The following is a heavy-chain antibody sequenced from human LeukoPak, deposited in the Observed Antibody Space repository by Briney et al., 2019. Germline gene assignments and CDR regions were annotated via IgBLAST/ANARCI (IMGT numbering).Heavy chain of an antibody. CDR3: FLLWFGELFVDY. CDR1: GFTFSSYG. Sequence: GGSLRLSCAASGFTFSSYGMSWVRQAPGKGLEWVSAISGSGGSTYYADSVKGRFTISRDNSKNTLYLQMNSLRAEDTAVYYCFLLWFGELFVDYWGQGTLVTVSS. J-gene: IGHJ4*02. CDR2: ISGSGGST. D-gene: IGHD3-10*01. V-gene: IGHV3-23*01.